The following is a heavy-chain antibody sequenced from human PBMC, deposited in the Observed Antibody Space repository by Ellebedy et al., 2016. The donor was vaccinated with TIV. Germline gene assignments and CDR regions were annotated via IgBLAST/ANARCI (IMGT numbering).Heavy chain of an antibody. V-gene: IGHV3-30*02. J-gene: IGHJ6*02. D-gene: IGHD4-17*01. CDR3: AKGAYPVPTVMAV. CDR2: IRSDGSAI. Sequence: PGGSLRLSCATSGFTTSGMHWVRQPPGKGLEWVAFIRSDGSAIYYGDSVSGRFTISRDDSKNTLYLQMNSLRSDDTAVYYCAKGAYPVPTVMAVWGQGTTVIVSS. CDR1: GFTTSG.